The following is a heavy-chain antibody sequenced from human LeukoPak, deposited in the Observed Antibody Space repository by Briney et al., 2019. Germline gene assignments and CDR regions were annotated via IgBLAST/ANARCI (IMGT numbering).Heavy chain of an antibody. CDR2: IYHSGST. J-gene: IGHJ3*02. D-gene: IGHD3-22*01. Sequence: PSETLSLTCTVSGGSISSSIYYWGWIRQSPGKGLEWIGSIYHSGSTYYNPSLKSRVTISVDTSKNQFSLKLSSVTAADTAVYYCARGAIYDSRLTNDAFDIWGQGTMVTVSS. CDR1: GGSISSSIYY. CDR3: ARGAIYDSRLTNDAFDI. V-gene: IGHV4-39*07.